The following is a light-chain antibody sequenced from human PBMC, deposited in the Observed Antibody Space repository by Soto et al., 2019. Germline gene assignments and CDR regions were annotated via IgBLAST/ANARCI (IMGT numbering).Light chain of an antibody. V-gene: IGKV3-20*01. CDR2: GVS. CDR3: QQYGSSPFT. Sequence: EIVLTQSPGTLSLSPGERATLSCRASQTITLNYLAWYQPKPGQAPRLLIYGVSTRATGIPDKFSGSGSGTDFTLTISRLEPEDFAVYYCQQYGSSPFTFGPGSKVDIK. CDR1: QTITLNY. J-gene: IGKJ3*01.